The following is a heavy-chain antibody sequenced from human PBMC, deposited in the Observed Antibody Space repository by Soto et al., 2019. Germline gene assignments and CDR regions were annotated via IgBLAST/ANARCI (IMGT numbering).Heavy chain of an antibody. V-gene: IGHV5-10-1*01. D-gene: IGHD1-26*01. J-gene: IGHJ6*02. CDR1: GYSFTSYW. CDR3: ARRMGATYYGMDL. CDR2: IDPSDSYT. Sequence: SLKISCKGSGYSFTSYWIIWVRQMPGKGLEWMGRIDPSDSYTNYSPSFQGHVTISADKSISTAYLQWSSLKASDTATYYCARRMGATYYGMDLWGQGTTVTVSS.